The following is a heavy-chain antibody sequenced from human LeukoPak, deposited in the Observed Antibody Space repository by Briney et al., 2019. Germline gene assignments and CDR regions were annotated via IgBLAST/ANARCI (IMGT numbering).Heavy chain of an antibody. Sequence: PGGSLRLSCAASGFTFISYAMSWVRQAPGKGLEWVAGISGSRITTYYADSVKGRFIISRDNSKYTLYLQMNSLRAEDTAVYFCAKVTGPRRYNYDRSGSRPYYFDYWGQGTLVTVSS. J-gene: IGHJ4*02. D-gene: IGHD3-22*01. CDR2: ISGSRITT. CDR1: GFTFISYA. CDR3: AKVTGPRRYNYDRSGSRPYYFDY. V-gene: IGHV3-23*01.